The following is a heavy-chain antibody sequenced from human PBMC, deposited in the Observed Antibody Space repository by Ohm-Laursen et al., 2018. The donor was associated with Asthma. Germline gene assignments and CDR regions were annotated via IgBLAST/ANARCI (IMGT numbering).Heavy chain of an antibody. D-gene: IGHD3-22*01. J-gene: IGHJ4*02. CDR1: GFTFSSYG. Sequence: SLRLSCAASGFTFSSYGMHWVRQAPGKGLEWVAVISYDGSNKYYADSVKGRFTISRDNSKNTLYLQMNSLRAEDTAVYYCARGPYDSSAYYYTFDYWGQGTLVTVSS. CDR3: ARGPYDSSAYYYTFDY. V-gene: IGHV3-30*03. CDR2: ISYDGSNK.